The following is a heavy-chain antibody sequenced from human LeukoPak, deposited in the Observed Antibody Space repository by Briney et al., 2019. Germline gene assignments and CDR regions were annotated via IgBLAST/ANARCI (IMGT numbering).Heavy chain of an antibody. CDR3: ARGPRSDYYYGMDV. Sequence: ASVKVSRKASLYTFTSYYMHWVRQAPGQGREGMGIITPSGGSTSYAQKFQGRVTMTSDTSTSTVYMELSSLRSEDTAVYYCARGPRSDYYYGMDVWGQGTTVTVSS. V-gene: IGHV1-46*01. D-gene: IGHD6-6*01. CDR1: LYTFTSYY. CDR2: ITPSGGST. J-gene: IGHJ6*02.